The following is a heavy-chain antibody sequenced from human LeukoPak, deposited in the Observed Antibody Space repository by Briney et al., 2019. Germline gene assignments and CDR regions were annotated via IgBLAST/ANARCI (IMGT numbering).Heavy chain of an antibody. D-gene: IGHD4-11*01. CDR1: GGSISGGY. Sequence: PSETLSLTCTVSGGSISGGYWSWIRQPPGRGLEWIGYVYTSGSTNYNPSLKSRVTISVDTSKSQFALKLSSVTAADTGVYYCAKSYFDYSTYYSYYFNLWGQGALVTVSS. CDR2: VYTSGST. J-gene: IGHJ4*02. V-gene: IGHV4-4*09. CDR3: AKSYFDYSTYYSYYFNL.